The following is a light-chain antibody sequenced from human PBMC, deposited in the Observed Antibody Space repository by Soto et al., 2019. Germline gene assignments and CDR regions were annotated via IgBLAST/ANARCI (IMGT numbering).Light chain of an antibody. V-gene: IGKV3-20*01. CDR1: QSVSAGY. CDR2: GAS. J-gene: IGKJ1*01. CDR3: QPYGSSPT. Sequence: EIVLTQSPGPLSLSPGERATLSCRASQSVSAGYFAWYQQKPGQAPRLLIYGASSRFSGIPDRYSDSRSGTDFPLTISRLESEDFAVYYCQPYGSSPTFGQGTKVEIK.